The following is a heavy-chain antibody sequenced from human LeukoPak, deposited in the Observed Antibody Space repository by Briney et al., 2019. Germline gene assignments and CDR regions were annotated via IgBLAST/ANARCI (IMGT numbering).Heavy chain of an antibody. Sequence: PSETLSLTCTVSGASVNSGNYYWTWIRQPAGKRLEWIGRIYTSGSTNYNPSLKSRVTISIDASKNQISLRLSSVTAADTAVYYCTRGGELMNFWGQGTLVTVSS. CDR3: TRGGELMNF. CDR1: GASVNSGNYY. J-gene: IGHJ4*02. CDR2: IYTSGST. V-gene: IGHV4-61*02. D-gene: IGHD1-26*01.